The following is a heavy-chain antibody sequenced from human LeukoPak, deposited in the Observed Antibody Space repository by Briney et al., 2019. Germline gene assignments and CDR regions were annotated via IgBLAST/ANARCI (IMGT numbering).Heavy chain of an antibody. CDR1: GFTFSGFW. Sequence: GGSLRLSCAVSGFTFSGFWMSWSRQAPGKGLEWVASINSDGSEGYYADVVKGRFTISRDNAKNSLYLQISSLRAEDTAVYYCARSSYSSSSSVWGQGTMVTVSS. D-gene: IGHD6-6*01. V-gene: IGHV3-7*03. J-gene: IGHJ3*01. CDR3: ARSSYSSSSSV. CDR2: INSDGSEG.